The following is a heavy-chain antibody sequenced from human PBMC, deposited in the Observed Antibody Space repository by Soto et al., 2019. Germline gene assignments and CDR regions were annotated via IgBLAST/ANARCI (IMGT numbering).Heavy chain of an antibody. CDR1: GFTFSSYE. J-gene: IGHJ4*02. CDR2: ISTRGSRI. D-gene: IGHD5-12*01. Sequence: EVQLVESEGGFVQPGGSLRLSCAASGFTFSSYEMIWVRQAPGKGLEWVSYISTRGSRIYCADSVKGRFTISRDNAKNSLFLQMNSLRAEDTAIYYCAGRRDGYNGGLDFWGQGTLVTVSS. V-gene: IGHV3-48*03. CDR3: AGRRDGYNGGLDF.